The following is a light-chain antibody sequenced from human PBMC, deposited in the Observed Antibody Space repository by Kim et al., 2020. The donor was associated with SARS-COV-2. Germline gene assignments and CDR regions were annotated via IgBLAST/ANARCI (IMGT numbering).Light chain of an antibody. J-gene: IGLJ3*02. CDR2: ENY. CDR3: QSYDTSDQV. Sequence: NFMLTQPHSVSESPGKTVTISYTRSSGSIASDYVQWYQQRPGSAPTTVIYENYQRPSGVPDRFSGSIDRSSNSASLTISGLRTEDEADYYCQSYDTSDQVFGGGTQLTVL. CDR1: SGSIASDY. V-gene: IGLV6-57*04.